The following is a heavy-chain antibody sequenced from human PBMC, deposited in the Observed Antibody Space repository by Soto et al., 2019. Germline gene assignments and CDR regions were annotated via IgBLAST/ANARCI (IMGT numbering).Heavy chain of an antibody. J-gene: IGHJ3*02. CDR1: GYTFTSYG. V-gene: IGHV1-18*01. CDR3: ALDYGSGSPTADAFDI. D-gene: IGHD3-10*01. Sequence: QVPLVQSGAEVKKPGASVKVSCKASGYTFTSYGISWVRQAPGQGLEWMGWISAYNGNTNYAQKLQGRVTMTTDTSTSTAYMELRSLRSDDTAVYYCALDYGSGSPTADAFDIWGRGTMVTVSS. CDR2: ISAYNGNT.